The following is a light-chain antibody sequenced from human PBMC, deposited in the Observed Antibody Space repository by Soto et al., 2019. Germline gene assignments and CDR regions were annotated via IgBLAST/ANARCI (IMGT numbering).Light chain of an antibody. Sequence: DIQMTQSPSTLSASVGDSVTITCRARQNISSWLAWYQQKPGKAPKLLIYKASSLESGVPSRFSGSGSGTEFTLTIISLQPDDFATYYCQQYNSLHTFGQGTKLEIK. CDR1: QNISSW. CDR2: KAS. J-gene: IGKJ2*01. V-gene: IGKV1-5*03. CDR3: QQYNSLHT.